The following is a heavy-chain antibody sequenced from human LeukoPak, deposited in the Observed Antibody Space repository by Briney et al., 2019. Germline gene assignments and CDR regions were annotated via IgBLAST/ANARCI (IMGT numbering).Heavy chain of an antibody. CDR1: GFTFSTYS. Sequence: GGSLRLSCTASGFTFSTYSLNWVRQAPGKGLEWVSSISGSSTYIYYADSLKGRFTISRDNAKNSLYLQMNSLRAEDTAVYYCARRNAMDVWGQGTTVIVFS. J-gene: IGHJ6*02. CDR3: ARRNAMDV. CDR2: ISGSSTYI. V-gene: IGHV3-21*01.